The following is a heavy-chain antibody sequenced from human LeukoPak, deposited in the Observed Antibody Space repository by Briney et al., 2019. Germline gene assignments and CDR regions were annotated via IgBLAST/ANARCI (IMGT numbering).Heavy chain of an antibody. CDR3: ARDTSGSYFDY. CDR2: IYYIRLT. D-gene: IGHD1-26*01. Sequence: WFVYIYYIRLTNYNPSLNRRVTISVDTSKNKFSLKLSSVTAADTAVYYCARDTSGSYFDYWGQGTLVTVSS. J-gene: IGHJ4*02. V-gene: IGHV4-59*01.